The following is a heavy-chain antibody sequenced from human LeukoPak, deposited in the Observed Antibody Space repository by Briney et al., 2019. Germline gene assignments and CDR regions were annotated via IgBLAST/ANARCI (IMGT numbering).Heavy chain of an antibody. D-gene: IGHD1-26*01. J-gene: IGHJ4*02. Sequence: SETLSLTCTVSGGSISSYYWSWIRQPPGKGLEWIGYIYYSGSTNYNPSLKSRVTISVDTSKNQFSLKLSSVTAADTAVYYCAREGPGIVGATRGYYFDYWGQGTLVTVSS. V-gene: IGHV4-59*01. CDR1: GGSISSYY. CDR2: IYYSGST. CDR3: AREGPGIVGATRGYYFDY.